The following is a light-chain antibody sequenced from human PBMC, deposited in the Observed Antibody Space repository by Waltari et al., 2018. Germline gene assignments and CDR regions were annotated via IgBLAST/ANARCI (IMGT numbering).Light chain of an antibody. Sequence: IQMPQPPSTLSASLEDRVTTTCRASQSISNWLAWYQQKPGKAPKVLIYGASSLESGVPSRFSGSGSGTEFTLTISSLQPDDFATYYCQQYNDYSTWTFGQGTKVEIK. CDR2: GAS. J-gene: IGKJ1*01. CDR1: QSISNW. CDR3: QQYNDYSTWT. V-gene: IGKV1-5*03.